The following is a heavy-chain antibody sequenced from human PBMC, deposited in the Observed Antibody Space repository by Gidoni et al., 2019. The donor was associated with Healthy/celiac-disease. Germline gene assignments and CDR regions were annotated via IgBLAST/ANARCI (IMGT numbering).Heavy chain of an antibody. D-gene: IGHD6-6*01. Sequence: QVQLQESGPGLVKPSQTLSLTCTVSGGSISSGSYYWNWIRQPAGKGLEWIGRIYTSGSTNYNPSLKSRVTISVDTSKSQFSLKLSSLTAADTAVYYCARAYSSLSPFDYWGQGTRVTVSS. CDR2: IYTSGST. J-gene: IGHJ4*02. CDR1: GGSISSGSYY. V-gene: IGHV4-61*02. CDR3: ARAYSSLSPFDY.